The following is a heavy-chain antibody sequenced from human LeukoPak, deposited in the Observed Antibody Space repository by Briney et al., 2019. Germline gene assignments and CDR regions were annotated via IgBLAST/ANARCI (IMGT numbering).Heavy chain of an antibody. J-gene: IGHJ5*02. D-gene: IGHD1-7*01. CDR2: INPSGTT. Sequence: ASVKVSCKASGYTFTSYCLHWVRQAPGQGLQWMGLINPSGTTTYAQNFQGRVTMTRDTSASTAYMELSSLRSVDTAVYYCAKCSETGTTRWFDPWGQGTLVTVSS. V-gene: IGHV1-46*01. CDR3: AKCSETGTTRWFDP. CDR1: GYTFTSYC.